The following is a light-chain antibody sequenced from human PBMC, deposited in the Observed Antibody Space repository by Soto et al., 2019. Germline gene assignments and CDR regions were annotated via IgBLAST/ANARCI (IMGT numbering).Light chain of an antibody. J-gene: IGKJ3*01. CDR1: QDISNY. CDR2: DAS. Sequence: DIQMTQSPSSLSASVGDRVTITCQASQDISNYLNWYQQKPGKAPKLLIYDASNLETGVPSRFSGSGSGTDFTFTISSLQPEDIATYYCQQYDNFLFTFGPGNKVDIK. V-gene: IGKV1-33*01. CDR3: QQYDNFLFT.